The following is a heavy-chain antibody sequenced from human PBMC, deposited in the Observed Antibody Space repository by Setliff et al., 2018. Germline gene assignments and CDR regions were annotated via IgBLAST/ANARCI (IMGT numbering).Heavy chain of an antibody. Sequence: SETLSLTCTVSGGSISSSSYYWGWIRQPPGKGLEWIGSIYYSGSTYYNPSLKSRVTISVDTSKNQFSLKLSSVAAADPAVYYCARVAPTYYDFWSYWGYMDVWGKGTTVTVSS. CDR3: ARVAPTYYDFWSYWGYMDV. J-gene: IGHJ6*03. D-gene: IGHD3-3*01. CDR1: GGSISSSSYY. CDR2: IYYSGST. V-gene: IGHV4-39*01.